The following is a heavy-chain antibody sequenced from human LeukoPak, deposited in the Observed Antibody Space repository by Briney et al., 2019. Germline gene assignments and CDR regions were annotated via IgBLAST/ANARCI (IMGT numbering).Heavy chain of an antibody. D-gene: IGHD4-17*01. CDR1: GFTFSSYG. J-gene: IGHJ4*02. V-gene: IGHV3-33*06. Sequence: PGGSLRLSCAASGFTFSSYGMHWVRQAPGKGLEWVAVIWYDGSNKYYADSLKGRFTISRDNSKNTLYLQMNSLRAEDTAVYYCAKDRDDYGDYIFDYWGQGTLVTVSS. CDR3: AKDRDDYGDYIFDY. CDR2: IWYDGSNK.